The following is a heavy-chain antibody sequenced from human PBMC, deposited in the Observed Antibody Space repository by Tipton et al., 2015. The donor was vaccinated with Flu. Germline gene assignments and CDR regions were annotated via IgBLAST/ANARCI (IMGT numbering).Heavy chain of an antibody. CDR3: ARRTDSGSFNWFDS. V-gene: IGHV4-39*07. CDR2: IYPSGTT. D-gene: IGHD1-26*01. J-gene: IGHJ5*01. Sequence: TLSLTCTVSSGSIRSTNYFCAWTRQPPGKRLELIGSIYPSGTTNYNPSLKSRVTMSVDTSKTQFSLKLSSVTAADTAVYYCARRTDSGSFNWFDSWGQGTLVTVSS. CDR1: SGSIRSTNYF.